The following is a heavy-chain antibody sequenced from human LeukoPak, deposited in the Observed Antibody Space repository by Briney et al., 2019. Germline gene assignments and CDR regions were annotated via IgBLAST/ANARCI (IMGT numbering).Heavy chain of an antibody. CDR3: ARDYYDSSGYYYDDY. Sequence: EASVKVSCKASGYTFTGYYMHWVRQAPGQGLEWMGWINSNSGGTNYAQKFQGRVTMTRDTSISTAYMELSRLRSDDTAVYYCARDYYDSSGYYYDDYWGQGTLVTASS. CDR1: GYTFTGYY. J-gene: IGHJ4*02. D-gene: IGHD3-22*01. CDR2: INSNSGGT. V-gene: IGHV1-2*02.